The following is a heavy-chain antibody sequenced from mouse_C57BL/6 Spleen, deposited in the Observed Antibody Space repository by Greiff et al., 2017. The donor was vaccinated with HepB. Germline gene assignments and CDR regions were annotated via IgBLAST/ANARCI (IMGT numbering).Heavy chain of an antibody. CDR3: AREYSNYEFAY. CDR1: GYTFTSYD. Sequence: VQLQQSGPELVKPGASVKLSCKASGYTFTSYDINWVKQRPGQGLEWIGWIYPRDGSTKYNEKFKGKATLTVDTSSSTAYMELHSLTSEDAAVYFCAREYSNYEFAYWGQGTLVTVSA. J-gene: IGHJ3*01. D-gene: IGHD2-5*01. V-gene: IGHV1-85*01. CDR2: IYPRDGST.